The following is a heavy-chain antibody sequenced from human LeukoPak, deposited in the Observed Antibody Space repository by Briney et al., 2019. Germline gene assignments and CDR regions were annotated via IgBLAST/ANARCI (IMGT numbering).Heavy chain of an antibody. CDR1: GGSISSSSYY. D-gene: IGHD1-1*01. J-gene: IGHJ3*02. V-gene: IGHV4-39*01. CDR3: ARGGYEPDDAFDI. CDR2: IYYSGST. Sequence: KPSETLSLTCTVSGGSISSSSYYWGWIRQPPGKGLEWIGSIYYSGSTYYNPSLKSRVTISVDTSKNQFSLKLSSVTAADTAVYYCARGGYEPDDAFDIWGQGTMVTVSS.